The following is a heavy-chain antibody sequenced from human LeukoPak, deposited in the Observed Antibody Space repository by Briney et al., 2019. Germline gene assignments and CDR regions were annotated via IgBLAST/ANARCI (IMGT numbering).Heavy chain of an antibody. CDR1: GLRYSDAW. J-gene: IGHJ4*02. V-gene: IGHV3-15*01. Sequence: GGSLRLSCAVFGLRYSDAWMSWVRQAPGKGPEWVGRIKHKGYDGTPDYAAPVKGRFTISRDNSKNTLYLQMNSLRAEDTAVYYCAREQTVTRYYFDYWGQGTLVTVSS. D-gene: IGHD4-17*01. CDR2: IKHKGYDGTP. CDR3: AREQTVTRYYFDY.